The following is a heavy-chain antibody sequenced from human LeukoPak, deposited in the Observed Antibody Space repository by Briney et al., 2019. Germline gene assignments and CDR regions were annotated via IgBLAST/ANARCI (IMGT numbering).Heavy chain of an antibody. CDR2: IYPGDSDT. CDR1: GYSFTSYW. CDR3: ARRRYYYDSSTLYFDY. D-gene: IGHD3-22*01. V-gene: IGHV5-51*01. Sequence: GESLKISCKGSGYSFTSYWIGWVRQMPGKGLEWMGIIYPGDSDTRYSPSFQGRVTISADKSISTAYLQWSSLKASDTAMYYCARRRYYYDSSTLYFDYWGQGTLVTVSS. J-gene: IGHJ4*02.